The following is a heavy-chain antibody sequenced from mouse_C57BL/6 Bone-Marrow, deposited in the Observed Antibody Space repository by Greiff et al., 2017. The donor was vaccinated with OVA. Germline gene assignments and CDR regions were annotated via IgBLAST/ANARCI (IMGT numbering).Heavy chain of an antibody. V-gene: IGHV1-55*01. CDR2: IYPGSGST. Sequence: VQLQQPGAELVKPRASVKMSCKASGYTFTSYWITWVKQRPGQGLEWIGDIYPGSGSTNYNEKFKSKATLTVDTSSSTAYMQLSSLTSEDSAVYYCARDYYGSSSYFDYWGQGTTLTVSS. J-gene: IGHJ2*01. D-gene: IGHD1-1*01. CDR3: ARDYYGSSSYFDY. CDR1: GYTFTSYW.